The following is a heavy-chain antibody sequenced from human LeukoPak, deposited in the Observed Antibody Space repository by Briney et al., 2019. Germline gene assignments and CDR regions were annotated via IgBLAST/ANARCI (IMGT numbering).Heavy chain of an antibody. J-gene: IGHJ4*02. V-gene: IGHV3-7*04. D-gene: IGHD1-7*01. CDR2: IKPDGSEK. CDR1: GFTFRNYW. Sequence: GGSLRLSCAASGFTFRNYWMNWGRQAPGKGLGWVANIKPDGSEKRYVDSVKGRFTISRDNAKNSLYLQMNSLRAEDTAVYYCARVVGTDEGADYWGQGTLVTVSS. CDR3: ARVVGTDEGADY.